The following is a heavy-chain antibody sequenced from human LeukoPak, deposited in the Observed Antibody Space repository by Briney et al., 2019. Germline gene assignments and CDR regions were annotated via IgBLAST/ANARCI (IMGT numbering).Heavy chain of an antibody. Sequence: GASVKVSCKASGYTFTSYDINWVRQAPGQGLEWMGWMNPKSANTGYAQKFQGRVTTTRNTSISTAYMEVTSLRSEDTAVYYCARGPPESSSSDYWAREPWSPSP. V-gene: IGHV1-8*01. CDR3: ARGPPESSSSDY. D-gene: IGHD6-13*01. CDR1: GYTFTSYD. J-gene: IGHJ4*02. CDR2: MNPKSANT.